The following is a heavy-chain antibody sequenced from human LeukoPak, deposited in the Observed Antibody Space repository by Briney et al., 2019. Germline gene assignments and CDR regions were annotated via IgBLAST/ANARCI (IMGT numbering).Heavy chain of an antibody. CDR1: GFTFSRFW. Sequence: PGGSLRLSCAASGFTFSRFWMTWVRQAPGKGLEWVANIKQDGSEKYYVDSVKGRFTIPRDNAKNSLYLQMNSLRAEDTAMYYCVITAGPPTDHWGQGALVTVSS. J-gene: IGHJ4*01. CDR3: VITAGPPTDH. CDR2: IKQDGSEK. V-gene: IGHV3-7*01. D-gene: IGHD1-14*01.